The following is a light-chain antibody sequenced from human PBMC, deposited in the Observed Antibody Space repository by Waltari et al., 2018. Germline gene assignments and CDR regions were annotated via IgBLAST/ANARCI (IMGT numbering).Light chain of an antibody. Sequence: SSHLTQDPAVSVALGQTVKITCQGDSLRYYYANWYRQRPGQAPLLVMYGKNNRPSGIPDRFSGAYAGGTASLTSTGAQAEEEADDYCNSRDSDGNPLVFGPATKVTVL. J-gene: IGLJ1*01. V-gene: IGLV3-19*01. CDR3: NSRDSDGNPLV. CDR1: SLRYYY. CDR2: GKN.